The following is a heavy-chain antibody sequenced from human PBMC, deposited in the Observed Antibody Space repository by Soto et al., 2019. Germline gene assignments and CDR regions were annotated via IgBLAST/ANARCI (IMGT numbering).Heavy chain of an antibody. CDR2: ISYDGSNK. CDR3: ARGACSSTSCSFNWFDP. D-gene: IGHD2-2*01. CDR1: GFTFSSYA. J-gene: IGHJ5*02. Sequence: GGSLRLSCAASGFTFSSYAMHWVRQAPGKGLEWVAVISYDGSNKYYADSVKGRFTISRDNSKNTLYLQMNSLRAEDTAVYYCARGACSSTSCSFNWFDPWGQGTLVPVSS. V-gene: IGHV3-30-3*01.